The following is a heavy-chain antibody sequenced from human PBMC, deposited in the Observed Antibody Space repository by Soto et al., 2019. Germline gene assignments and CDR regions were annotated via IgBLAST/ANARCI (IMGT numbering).Heavy chain of an antibody. V-gene: IGHV3-74*01. CDR2: INLDGSIT. CDR1: GFTFSGYW. J-gene: IGHJ6*02. Sequence: GGSLRLSCAATGFTFSGYWVHWIRQAPGKGLVWVSRINLDGSITDYADSVKGRFTISRDNAKNTLYLQMNSLRAEDTAVYYCARLPFSGWCGGYGMDVWGQGTTVTVSS. D-gene: IGHD6-19*01. CDR3: ARLPFSGWCGGYGMDV.